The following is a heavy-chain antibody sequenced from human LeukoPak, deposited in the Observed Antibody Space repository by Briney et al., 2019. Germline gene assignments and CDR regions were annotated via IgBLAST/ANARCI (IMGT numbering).Heavy chain of an antibody. J-gene: IGHJ4*02. CDR1: GGSFSGYY. CDR2: ISHSGST. CDR3: AAQYSGYVRLDY. Sequence: SETPSLTCAVYGGSFSGYYWSWIRQPPGKGLEWIGEISHSGSTNYNPSLKSRVTISVDTSKNQFSLKLSSVTAADTAVYYCAAQYSGYVRLDYWGQGTLVSVSS. D-gene: IGHD5-12*01. V-gene: IGHV4-34*01.